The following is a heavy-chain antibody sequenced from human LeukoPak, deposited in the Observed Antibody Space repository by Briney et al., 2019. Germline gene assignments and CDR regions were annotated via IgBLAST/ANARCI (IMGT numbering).Heavy chain of an antibody. CDR2: IYYSGRT. Sequence: SQTLSLTCTVSGGSLSSYYWSWIRHPAEKVLEWIGYIYYSGRTNYNPSVKSRVAMSVDTSKKQFSLKLSSLTAADTAVYYCARGGTAVIAPYAFDIWGQGTMVTVSS. D-gene: IGHD4-23*01. CDR3: ARGGTAVIAPYAFDI. J-gene: IGHJ3*02. CDR1: GGSLSSYY. V-gene: IGHV4-59*01.